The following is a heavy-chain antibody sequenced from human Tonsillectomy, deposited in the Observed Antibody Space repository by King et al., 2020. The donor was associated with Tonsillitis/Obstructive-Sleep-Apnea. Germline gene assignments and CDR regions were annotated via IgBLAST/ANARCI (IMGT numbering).Heavy chain of an antibody. Sequence: VQLVESGGGLVQPGGSLRLSCAASGLTFSSYWMHWVRQAPGKGLVWVSRINSDGSSTSYADSVKGRFTISRDKAKNTLYLQMNSLRAEDTAVYYCASAFNWIFDYWGQGTLVTVSS. CDR2: INSDGSST. V-gene: IGHV3-74*01. D-gene: IGHD1-20*01. CDR1: GLTFSSYW. J-gene: IGHJ4*02. CDR3: ASAFNWIFDY.